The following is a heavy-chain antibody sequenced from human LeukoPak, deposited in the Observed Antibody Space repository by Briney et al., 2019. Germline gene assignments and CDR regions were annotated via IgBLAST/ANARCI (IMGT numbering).Heavy chain of an antibody. CDR3: ARGPKVGIQYSNFDY. CDR2: ISSNGGST. Sequence: GGSLRLSCAASGFTFSSYAMHWVRQAPGKGLEYVSAISSNGGSTYYANSVKGRFTISRDNSKNTLYLQMGSLRAEDMAVYYCARGPKVGIQYSNFDYWGQGTLVTVSS. V-gene: IGHV3-64*01. CDR1: GFTFSSYA. J-gene: IGHJ4*02. D-gene: IGHD5-18*01.